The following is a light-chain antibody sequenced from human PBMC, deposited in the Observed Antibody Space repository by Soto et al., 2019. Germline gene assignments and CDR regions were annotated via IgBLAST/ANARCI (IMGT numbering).Light chain of an antibody. CDR3: SSYTSSSTRV. J-gene: IGLJ1*01. CDR1: SSDVGGYNY. V-gene: IGLV2-14*01. CDR2: EVT. Sequence: QSALTQPASVSGSPGQSITISCTGTSSDVGGYNYVSWYQQHPGKAPKFKILEVTNRPSGVSNGFSGSKSGNTDSLTISGLQAEDEADYYCSSYTSSSTRVFGTGTKLTVL.